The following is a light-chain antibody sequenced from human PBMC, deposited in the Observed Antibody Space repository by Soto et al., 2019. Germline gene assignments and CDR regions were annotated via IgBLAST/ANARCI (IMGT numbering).Light chain of an antibody. CDR2: GAS. CDR3: QQYGSSRGFT. V-gene: IGKV3-20*01. J-gene: IGKJ3*01. CDR1: QSVNSNY. Sequence: EIVLTQSPGTLSLSPGERATLSCRASQSVNSNYLAGYQQKPGQAPRLLIYGASSRATGIPDRFSGSGSGTDFTLIISRLEPEDFAVYYCQQYGSSRGFTFGPGTKVDIK.